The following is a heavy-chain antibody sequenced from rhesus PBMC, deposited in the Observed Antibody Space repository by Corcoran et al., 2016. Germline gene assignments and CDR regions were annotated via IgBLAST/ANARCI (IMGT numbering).Heavy chain of an antibody. J-gene: IGHJ6*01. CDR3: AKDRGYSWNNGGLDS. D-gene: IGHD1-20*01. V-gene: IGHV3S25*01. CDR1: GFTLSSYW. CDR2: IITGGRST. Sequence: EVQLVESGAGLVQPGGSLRLSCAASGFTLSSYWMNWVRQAPGKGLEWVSAIITGGRSTYYADSVKGRLTISRDNSKNTLSLQMNSRRAEDTAVYYCAKDRGYSWNNGGLDSWGQGVVVTVSS.